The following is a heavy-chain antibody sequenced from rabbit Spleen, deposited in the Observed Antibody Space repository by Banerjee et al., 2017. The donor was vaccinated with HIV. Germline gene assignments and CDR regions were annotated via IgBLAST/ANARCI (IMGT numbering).Heavy chain of an antibody. D-gene: IGHD1-1*01. CDR3: ARDTSSSFSSYGMDL. V-gene: IGHV1S45*01. Sequence: EESGGDLVQPEGSLKLSCKASGLDFSSSYWICWVRQAPGKGLEWIACIDTGRSGFTYFASWAKGRFTISKTSSTTVTLHMTSLTAADTATYFCARDTSSSFSSYGMDLWGPGTLVTVS. J-gene: IGHJ6*01. CDR1: GLDFSSSYW. CDR2: IDTGRSGFT.